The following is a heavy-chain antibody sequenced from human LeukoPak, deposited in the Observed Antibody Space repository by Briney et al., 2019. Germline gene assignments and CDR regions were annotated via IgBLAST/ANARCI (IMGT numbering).Heavy chain of an antibody. CDR1: GYSLTELS. Sequence: ASVKVSCKASGYSLTELSMHWVRQAPGKGPEWMGVVDPEEGKTIYAEKIQGRVTMTEDTLTETAYMEISSLRSEDTAVYFCSIHYFDSSGYLEAWGQGTAVTVSS. CDR2: VDPEEGKT. CDR3: SIHYFDSSGYLEA. D-gene: IGHD3-22*01. J-gene: IGHJ4*02. V-gene: IGHV1-24*01.